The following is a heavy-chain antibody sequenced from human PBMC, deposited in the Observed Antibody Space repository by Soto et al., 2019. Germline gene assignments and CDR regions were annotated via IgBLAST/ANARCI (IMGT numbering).Heavy chain of an antibody. Sequence: EVQLLESGGGLVQPGGSLRLSCAASGFTFSSYAMSWVRQAPGKGLEWVSAISGSGGSTYYADSVKGRFTISRDNSKNTRDLQMNSLRAEDTAVYYCAKDLGDIVVVTAILSGYFDYWGQGTLVTVSS. V-gene: IGHV3-23*01. CDR3: AKDLGDIVVVTAILSGYFDY. J-gene: IGHJ4*02. CDR2: ISGSGGST. CDR1: GFTFSSYA. D-gene: IGHD2-21*02.